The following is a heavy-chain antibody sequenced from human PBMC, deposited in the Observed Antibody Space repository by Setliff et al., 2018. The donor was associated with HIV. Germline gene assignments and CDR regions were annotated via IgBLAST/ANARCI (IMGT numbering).Heavy chain of an antibody. D-gene: IGHD5-12*01. CDR1: GYFFTAYY. CDR2: INPNTGGT. V-gene: IGHV1-2*02. CDR3: ARDNRTGYSGGWPLDY. Sequence: ASVKVSCKASGYFFTAYYMHWVRQAPGQGLEWMAWINPNTGGTQYAQKFQGRVTVTRDTPISTAYMEIKKLTSDDTAVYYCARDNRTGYSGGWPLDYWGQGTVVTSPQ. J-gene: IGHJ4*02.